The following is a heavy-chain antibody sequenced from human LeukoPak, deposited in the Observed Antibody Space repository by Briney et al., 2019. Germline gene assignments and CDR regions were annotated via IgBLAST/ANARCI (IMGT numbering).Heavy chain of an antibody. CDR2: LTPSGGST. CDR3: ARDPGRSSSWYRFDP. J-gene: IGHJ5*02. D-gene: IGHD6-13*01. V-gene: IGHV3-23*01. CDR1: GFTFSSHA. Sequence: GGSLRLSCAASGFTFSSHAMTWVRQAPGKGLDWVSALTPSGGSTHYADSVKGRFTISRDNAKNTLYLQMNSLRAEDTAVYYCARDPGRSSSWYRFDPWGQGTLVTVSS.